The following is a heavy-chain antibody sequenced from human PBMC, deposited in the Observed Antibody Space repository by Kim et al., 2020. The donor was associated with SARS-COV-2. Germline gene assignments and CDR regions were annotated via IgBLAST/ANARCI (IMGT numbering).Heavy chain of an antibody. Sequence: GGSLRLSCVASGFTLNKHCMTWVRQAPGKGLEWVASIKEDGAERDYVDSVKGRFTISRDNAKKSVYLQMNSLGVADTALYYCARIEFSWYLHYMDVWG. CDR2: IKEDGAER. J-gene: IGHJ6*03. D-gene: IGHD6-13*01. CDR3: ARIEFSWYLHYMDV. CDR1: GFTLNKHC. V-gene: IGHV3-7*01.